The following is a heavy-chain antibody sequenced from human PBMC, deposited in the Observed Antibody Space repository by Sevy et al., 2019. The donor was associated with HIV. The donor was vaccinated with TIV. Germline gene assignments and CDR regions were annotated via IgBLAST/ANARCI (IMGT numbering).Heavy chain of an antibody. Sequence: GGSLRLSCTASGFIFSYYGMHWVRQAPGKGLEWVAVIWYAGSNTIYADSVKGRFTISRDNSKNILYLQMNSLRDEDTAVYYCARDPHEIMLSGRYSLYWGQGTRVTVSS. J-gene: IGHJ4*02. CDR3: ARDPHEIMLSGRYSLY. D-gene: IGHD1-26*01. CDR2: IWYAGSNT. CDR1: GFIFSYYG. V-gene: IGHV3-33*01.